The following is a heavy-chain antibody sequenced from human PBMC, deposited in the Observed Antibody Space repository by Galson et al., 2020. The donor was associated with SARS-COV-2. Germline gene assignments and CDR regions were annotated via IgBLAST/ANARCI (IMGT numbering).Heavy chain of an antibody. CDR1: GFTFSSYA. J-gene: IGHJ6*02. V-gene: IGHV3-30-3*01. CDR2: ISYDGSNK. D-gene: IGHD3-22*01. CDR3: ARDAIYYDSSGYYYSPLKPGTYGMDV. Sequence: TGGSLRLSCAASGFTFSSYAMHWVRQAPGKGLEWVAVISYDGSNKYYADSVKGRFTISRDNSKNTLYLQINSLRAEDTAVYYCARDAIYYDSSGYYYSPLKPGTYGMDVWGQGTTVTVSS.